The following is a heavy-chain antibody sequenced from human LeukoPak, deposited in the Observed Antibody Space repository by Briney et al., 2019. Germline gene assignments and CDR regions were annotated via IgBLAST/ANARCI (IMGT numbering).Heavy chain of an antibody. Sequence: ASVKVSCKASGYTFTSYDINWVRQATGQGREGMGWMNTNSGNTGYAQKFQGRVTMTRDTSISTAYMELSRLRSDDTAVYYCARMRGYSYGWDAFDIWGQGTMVTVSS. D-gene: IGHD5-18*01. V-gene: IGHV1-8*01. CDR1: GYTFTSYD. CDR3: ARMRGYSYGWDAFDI. CDR2: MNTNSGNT. J-gene: IGHJ3*02.